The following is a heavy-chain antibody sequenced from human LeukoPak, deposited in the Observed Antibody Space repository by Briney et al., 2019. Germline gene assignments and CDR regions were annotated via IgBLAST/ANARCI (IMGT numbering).Heavy chain of an antibody. CDR2: IRTKANSYAT. V-gene: IGHV3-73*01. Sequence: PGGSLRLSCAASGFTFSDSAMHWVRQASGKGLEWVGRIRTKANSYATTYTASVEGRFTISRDDSKNTAYLQMNSLKTEDTAVYYCIRHLYSSSAGDWFDPWGQGTLVTVSS. CDR1: GFTFSDSA. CDR3: IRHLYSSSAGDWFDP. D-gene: IGHD6-6*01. J-gene: IGHJ5*02.